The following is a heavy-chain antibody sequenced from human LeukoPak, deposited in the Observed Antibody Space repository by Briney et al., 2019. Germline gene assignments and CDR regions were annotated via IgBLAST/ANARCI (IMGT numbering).Heavy chain of an antibody. CDR3: AREATYYYDSSGYYGEYFQH. CDR2: IFPGDSDT. CDR1: GYSFTSYS. J-gene: IGHJ1*01. Sequence: GESPKISCKGSGYSFTSYSIGWVGQMPGKGLEWMGIIFPGDSDTRYSPSFQGQVTISADKSISTAYLQWSSLKASDTAMYYCAREATYYYDSSGYYGEYFQHWGQGTLVTVSS. V-gene: IGHV5-51*01. D-gene: IGHD3-22*01.